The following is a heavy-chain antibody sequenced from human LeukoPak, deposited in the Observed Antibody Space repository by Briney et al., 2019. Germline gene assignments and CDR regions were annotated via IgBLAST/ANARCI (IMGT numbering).Heavy chain of an antibody. J-gene: IGHJ4*02. CDR1: GGSINNYY. Sequence: LETLSLTCTVSGGSINNYYWSWIRQPPGKGLEWIGYIYYRGSTNYNPSLKSRVTFSADTSKNQFSLKLNSVTAADTAVYYCARVRALSYYDSSGDLYYFEYWGQGTLVTVSS. CDR2: IYYRGST. D-gene: IGHD3-22*01. CDR3: ARVRALSYYDSSGDLYYFEY. V-gene: IGHV4-59*01.